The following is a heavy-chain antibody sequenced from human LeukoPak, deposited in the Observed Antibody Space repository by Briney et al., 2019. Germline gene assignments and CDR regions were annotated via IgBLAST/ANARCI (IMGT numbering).Heavy chain of an antibody. J-gene: IGHJ4*02. Sequence: SETLSLTCDVYSPSFSGYYWSWIRQTPGKGLVWIGQINHSGSTLYNPSLESRLTISLDTSKNQFSLNLNSVTAADTAVYYCARGPSPNADPFDSWGQGTLVTVSS. CDR2: INHSGST. D-gene: IGHD4/OR15-4a*01. CDR1: SPSFSGYY. CDR3: ARGPSPNADPFDS. V-gene: IGHV4-34*01.